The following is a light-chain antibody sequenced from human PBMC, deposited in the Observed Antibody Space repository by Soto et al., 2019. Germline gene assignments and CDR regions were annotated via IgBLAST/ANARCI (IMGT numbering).Light chain of an antibody. Sequence: QSVLPQSASVSGSPGQSITISCTGTSSDIGGSDYVSWYQKHPGKAPKVIIYEVSDRPSGVSDRFSGSKSGNTASLPISGLQAEDEAYYYCSAYVTSGTLVFGGRTQLTVL. CDR2: EVS. J-gene: IGLJ3*02. CDR3: SAYVTSGTLV. V-gene: IGLV2-14*01. CDR1: SSDIGGSDY.